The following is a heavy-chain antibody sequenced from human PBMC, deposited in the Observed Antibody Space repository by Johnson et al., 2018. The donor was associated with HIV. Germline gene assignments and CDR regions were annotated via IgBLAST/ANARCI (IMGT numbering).Heavy chain of an antibody. V-gene: IGHV3-7*01. CDR2: IKQDGSEK. CDR3: AREYYYDSSGTPVFDI. J-gene: IGHJ3*02. D-gene: IGHD3-22*01. Sequence: VQLVESGGGVVQPRGSLRLSCAASGFTFRDYGMHWVRQAPGKGLEWVANIKQDGSEKYYVDSVKGRFTISRDNAKNSLYLQMNSLRAEDTAVYYCAREYYYDSSGTPVFDIWGQGTMVTVSS. CDR1: GFTFRDYG.